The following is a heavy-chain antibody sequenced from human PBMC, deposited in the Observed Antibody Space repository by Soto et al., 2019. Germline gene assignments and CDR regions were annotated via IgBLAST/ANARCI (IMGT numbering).Heavy chain of an antibody. V-gene: IGHV3-48*02. J-gene: IGHJ6*02. Sequence: WGSLKLSCEGSGFTFSTYNMDWVRQAPGKGLEWVSYITNTGGTIYYADSVRGRFTISRDNAKNTLFLQMNSLRDDDTAVYYCARDGNRGFDMDVWGQGTTVTVS. CDR2: ITNTGGTI. CDR1: GFTFSTYN. CDR3: ARDGNRGFDMDV.